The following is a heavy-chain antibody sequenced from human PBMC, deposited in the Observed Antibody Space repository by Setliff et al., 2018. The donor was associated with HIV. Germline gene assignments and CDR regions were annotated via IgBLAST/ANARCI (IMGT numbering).Heavy chain of an antibody. J-gene: IGHJ3*02. D-gene: IGHD3-22*01. CDR3: ARVWDFFDSSGFLWSHGFDI. Sequence: SETLSLTCIVSGASISSDTWSWIRQPPGKGLEWIGQIHYSGTTKYSPSLKSRVTISVDTSNDEFSLKLTSVSEADTAVYYCARVWDFFDSSGFLWSHGFDIWGQGTMVTVSS. V-gene: IGHV4-59*01. CDR2: IHYSGTT. CDR1: GASISSDT.